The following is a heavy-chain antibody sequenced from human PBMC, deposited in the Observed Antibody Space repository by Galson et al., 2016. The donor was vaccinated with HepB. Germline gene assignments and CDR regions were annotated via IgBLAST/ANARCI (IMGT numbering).Heavy chain of an antibody. CDR2: IYPGDSDT. Sequence: QSGAEVKKPGESLRISCKASGYNFTRYWIGWVRQMPGKGLEWIGIIYPGDSDTRYSPSFQGQVTISVDKSIRTAYLQWSSLKAPDTAMYYCASDNLLIGGPDSVDIWSEGTMVTVSS. J-gene: IGHJ3*02. CDR3: ASDNLLIGGPDSVDI. CDR1: GYNFTRYW. V-gene: IGHV5-51*01. D-gene: IGHD1-14*01.